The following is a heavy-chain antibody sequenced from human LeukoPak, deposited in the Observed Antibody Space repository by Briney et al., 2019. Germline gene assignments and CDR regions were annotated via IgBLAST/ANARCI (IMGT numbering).Heavy chain of an antibody. CDR2: IKYDGSEK. V-gene: IGHV3-7*01. CDR3: GRGSVTELDF. J-gene: IGHJ4*02. D-gene: IGHD2-21*02. CDR1: GFTFSSYW. Sequence: GGSLRLSCAASGFTFSSYWMSWVRQAPGEGLEWMANIKYDGSEKGYVDSVKGRFTISRDNAKNSLHLQMDSLRAEDTAVYYCGRGSVTELDFRGQGTLVAVSS.